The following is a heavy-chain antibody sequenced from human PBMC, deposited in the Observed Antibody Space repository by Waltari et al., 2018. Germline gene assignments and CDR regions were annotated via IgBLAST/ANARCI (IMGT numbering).Heavy chain of an antibody. CDR2: IYYSGST. D-gene: IGHD5-18*01. CDR1: CCSISSGRYY. V-gene: IGHV4-31*03. CDR3: ARDFSYGFGY. J-gene: IGHJ4*02. Sequence: QVQLQESGPGLVKPSQTLSLTCTVSCCSISSGRYYWSWIRQHPGKGLEWIGFIYYSGSTYYNPSLKSRVTISVDTSKNQFSLKLSSVTAADTAVYYCARDFSYGFGYWGQGTLVTVSS.